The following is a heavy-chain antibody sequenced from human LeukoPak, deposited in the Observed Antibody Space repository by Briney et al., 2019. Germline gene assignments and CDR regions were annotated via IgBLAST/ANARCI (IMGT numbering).Heavy chain of an antibody. J-gene: IGHJ3*02. D-gene: IGHD5-18*01. CDR1: GGSISSYY. CDR2: IYYSGST. CDR3: ARRLHGNAFDI. V-gene: IGHV4-59*01. Sequence: PSETLSLTCTVPGGSISSYYWSWIRQPPGKGLEWIGYIYYSGSTNYNPSLKSRVTISVDTSKNQFSLKLSSVTAADTAVYYCARRLHGNAFDIWGQGTMVTVSS.